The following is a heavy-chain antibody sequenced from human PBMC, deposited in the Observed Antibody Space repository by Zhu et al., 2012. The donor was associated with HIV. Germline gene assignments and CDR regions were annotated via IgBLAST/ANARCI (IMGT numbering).Heavy chain of an antibody. V-gene: IGHV4-59*11. D-gene: IGHD1-26*01. Sequence: QVQLQESGPGLVKPSETLSLTCTVSGGSISSHYWSWIRQPPGKGLEWIGYIYYSGGTNYSPSLKSRVTISVDTSKNQFSLKLSSVTAADTAVYYCARDRLERGYYYGMGRLGPRDHGHRLL. CDR3: ARDRLERGYYYGMGR. CDR2: IYYSGGT. CDR1: GGSISSHY. J-gene: IGHJ6*02.